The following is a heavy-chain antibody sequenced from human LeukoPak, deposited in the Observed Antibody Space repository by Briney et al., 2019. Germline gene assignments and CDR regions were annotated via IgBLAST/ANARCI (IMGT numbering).Heavy chain of an antibody. Sequence: GGSLRLSCAASGFTFSSYAMSWVRQAPGKGLEWVSGISSSVDWTGYTDSVKGRFTISRDNSKNTLYLQMNSLRAEDTAVYYCVRDYGSSLQPLDYWGQGTLVTVSS. CDR3: VRDYGSSLQPLDY. J-gene: IGHJ4*02. V-gene: IGHV3-23*01. D-gene: IGHD6-13*01. CDR2: ISSSVDWT. CDR1: GFTFSSYA.